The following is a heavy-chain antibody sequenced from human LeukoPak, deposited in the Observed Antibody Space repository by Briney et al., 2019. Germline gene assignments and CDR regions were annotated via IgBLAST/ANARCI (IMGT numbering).Heavy chain of an antibody. CDR2: ISSSSSYI. V-gene: IGHV3-21*01. CDR1: GFTFSSYR. Sequence: GGSLRLSCAVSGFTFSSYRMNWVRQAPGRGLEWVSSISSSSSYIYYADSVKGRFTISRDNAKNSQYLQMNSLRAEDTAVYYCARDAPSYYDILTGYYSPYYFDYWGQGTLVTVSS. CDR3: ARDAPSYYDILTGYYSPYYFDY. D-gene: IGHD3-9*01. J-gene: IGHJ4*02.